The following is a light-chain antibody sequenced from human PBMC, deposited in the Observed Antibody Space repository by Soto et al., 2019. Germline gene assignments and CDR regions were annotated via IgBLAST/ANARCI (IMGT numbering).Light chain of an antibody. V-gene: IGKV1-33*01. CDR1: QDFSNS. J-gene: IGKJ2*01. CDR3: QQYKVYPYT. CDR2: DVS. Sequence: DIQMTQSPSSLSASVGDRVTITCQASQDFSNSLNWYQQKPGRPPKLLIYDVSKLESGVPSRFSGSESGTFFTLTISLLRPDDFASFYRQQYKVYPYTFGQGTRLDI.